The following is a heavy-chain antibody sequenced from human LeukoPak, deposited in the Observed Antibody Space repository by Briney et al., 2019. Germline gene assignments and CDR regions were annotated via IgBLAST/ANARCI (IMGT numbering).Heavy chain of an antibody. CDR2: IIPILGIA. V-gene: IGHV1-69*04. CDR1: GYTFISYD. J-gene: IGHJ4*02. D-gene: IGHD3-22*01. Sequence: ASVKVSCKASGYTFISYDINWVRQATGQGLEWMGRIIPILGIANYAQKFQGRVTITADKSTSTAYMELSSLRSEDTAVYYCASSTYYYDSSGYYWGQGTLVTVSS. CDR3: ASSTYYYDSSGYY.